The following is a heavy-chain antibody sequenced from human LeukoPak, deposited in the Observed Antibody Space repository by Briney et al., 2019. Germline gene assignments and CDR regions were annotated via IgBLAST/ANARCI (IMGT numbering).Heavy chain of an antibody. J-gene: IGHJ4*02. CDR1: GYTFTSYG. D-gene: IGHD4-17*01. CDR2: ISAYNGNT. V-gene: IGHV1-18*04. CDR3: ARDSSYGYGEHLAPDY. Sequence: ASVKASCKASGYTFTSYGISWVRQAPGQGLEWMGWISAYNGNTNYAQKLQGRVTMTTDTSTSTAYMELRSLRSDDTAVYYCARDSSYGYGEHLAPDYWGQGTLVTVSS.